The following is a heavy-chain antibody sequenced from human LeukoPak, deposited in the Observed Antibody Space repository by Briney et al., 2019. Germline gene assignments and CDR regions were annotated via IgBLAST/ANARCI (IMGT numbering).Heavy chain of an antibody. J-gene: IGHJ3*02. V-gene: IGHV1-69*05. CDR2: IIPIFGTA. CDR1: GGTFSSYA. CDR3: ARDNYCSSTSCYPAAAFDI. Sequence: GTSVKVSCKASGGTFSSYAISWVRQAPGQGLEWMGGIIPIFGTANYAQKFQGRVTITTDESTSTAYMELSSLRSEDTAVYYCARDNYCSSTSCYPAAAFDIWGQGTMVTVSS. D-gene: IGHD2-2*01.